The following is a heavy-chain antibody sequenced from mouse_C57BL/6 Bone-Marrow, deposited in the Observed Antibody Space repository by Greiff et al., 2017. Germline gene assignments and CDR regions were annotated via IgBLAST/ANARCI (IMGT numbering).Heavy chain of an antibody. CDR2: INPYNGDT. D-gene: IGHD2-5*01. Sequence: EVQLQQSGPEMVKPGDSVKISCKASGYSFTGYFMNWVMQSHGKSLEWIGRINPYNGDTFYNQKFKGKATLTVDKSSSTAHMELRSLTSEDSAVYYCARGNYSNYFDYWGQGTTLTVSS. CDR1: GYSFTGYF. CDR3: ARGNYSNYFDY. V-gene: IGHV1-20*01. J-gene: IGHJ2*01.